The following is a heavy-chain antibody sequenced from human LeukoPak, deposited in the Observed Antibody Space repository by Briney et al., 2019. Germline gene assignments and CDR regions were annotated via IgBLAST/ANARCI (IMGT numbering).Heavy chain of an antibody. CDR2: ISYDGSNK. CDR1: GFTFSSYA. D-gene: IGHD5-12*01. J-gene: IGHJ4*02. V-gene: IGHV3-30*01. Sequence: GGSLRLSCAASGFTFSSYAMHWVRQAPGKGLEWVAVISYDGSNKYYADSVKGRFTISRDNSKNTLYLQMNSLRAEDTAVYYCARQVDLVGAGFDYWGQGTLVTVSP. CDR3: ARQVDLVGAGFDY.